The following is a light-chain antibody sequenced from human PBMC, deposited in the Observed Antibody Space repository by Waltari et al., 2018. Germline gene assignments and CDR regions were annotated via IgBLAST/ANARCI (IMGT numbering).Light chain of an antibody. CDR1: SLKTYY. CDR2: GNT. Sequence: SSGLTQEPALSVALGHTVRMTCQGDSLKTYYASWYQQKPGQVPVLVIYGNTNRPSGIPGRFSGSWSGNTGSLTITGAQVEDEADYYYGSWDNSGNHWVFGGGTRLTVL. CDR3: GSWDNSGNHWV. J-gene: IGLJ2*01. V-gene: IGLV3-19*01.